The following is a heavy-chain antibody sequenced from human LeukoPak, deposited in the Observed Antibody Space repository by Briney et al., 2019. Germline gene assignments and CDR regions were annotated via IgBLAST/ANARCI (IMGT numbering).Heavy chain of an antibody. CDR3: ARDGAAYDFWSGRGMYYFDY. D-gene: IGHD3-3*01. V-gene: IGHV3-53*05. Sequence: GGSLRLSCAASGFTVSCNYMSWVRQAPGQGLEWVSVIYSGGSTYYADSVKGRFTISRDNSKNTLYLQMNSLRAEDTAVYYCARDGAAYDFWSGRGMYYFDYWGQGTLVTVSS. CDR2: IYSGGST. CDR1: GFTVSCNY. J-gene: IGHJ4*02.